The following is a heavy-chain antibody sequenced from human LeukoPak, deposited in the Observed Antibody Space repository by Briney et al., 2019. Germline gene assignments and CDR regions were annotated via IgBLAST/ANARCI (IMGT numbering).Heavy chain of an antibody. Sequence: GGSLRLSCAASGFTFSRYNMNWVRQAPGKGLEWVAVISYDGSNKYYADSVKGRFTISRDNSKNTLYLQMNSLRAEDTAVYYCAKDGITTDAFDIWGQGTMVTVSS. V-gene: IGHV3-30*18. J-gene: IGHJ3*02. D-gene: IGHD3-22*01. CDR1: GFTFSRYN. CDR2: ISYDGSNK. CDR3: AKDGITTDAFDI.